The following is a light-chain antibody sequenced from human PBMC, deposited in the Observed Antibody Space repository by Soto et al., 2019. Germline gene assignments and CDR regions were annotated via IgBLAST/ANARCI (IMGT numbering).Light chain of an antibody. CDR3: QQSYSTPLT. CDR2: GAS. CDR1: QSVSSN. V-gene: IGKV3-15*01. J-gene: IGKJ4*01. Sequence: EIVMTQSPATLSVSPGGRATLSCRASQSVSSNLAWYQQKPGQAPRLLIYGASTRATGVPARFSGSGSGTEFTLTISSLQSEDFATYYCQQSYSTPLTFGGGTKVDI.